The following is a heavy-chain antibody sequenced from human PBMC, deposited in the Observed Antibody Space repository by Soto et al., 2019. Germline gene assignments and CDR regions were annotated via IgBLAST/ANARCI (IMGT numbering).Heavy chain of an antibody. CDR1: GFTFSSYN. Sequence: EVQLVESGGGLVKPGGSLRLSCAASGFTFSSYNMNWVRQAPGKGLEWVSSISSSSSYIYYVDSVKGRDTISRDNAKSSLSLQMNTLRAEDTAVYYCARGGFGELFFDYWGQGTLVTVSS. V-gene: IGHV3-21*01. CDR3: ARGGFGELFFDY. CDR2: ISSSSSYI. J-gene: IGHJ4*02. D-gene: IGHD3-10*01.